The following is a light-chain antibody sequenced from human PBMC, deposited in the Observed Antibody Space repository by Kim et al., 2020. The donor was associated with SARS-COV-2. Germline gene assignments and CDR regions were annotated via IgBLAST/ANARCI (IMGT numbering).Light chain of an antibody. CDR1: QSISSY. V-gene: IGKV1-39*01. CDR3: QQSYSTPST. Sequence: ASVGDRVTITCRASQSISSYLNWYQQKPGKAPKLLIYAASSLQSGVPSRFSGSGSGTDFTLTISSLQPEDFATHYCQQSYSTPSTFGQGTKVDIK. CDR2: AAS. J-gene: IGKJ1*01.